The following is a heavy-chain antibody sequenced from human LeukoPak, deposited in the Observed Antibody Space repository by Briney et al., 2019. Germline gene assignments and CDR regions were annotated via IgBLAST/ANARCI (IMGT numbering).Heavy chain of an antibody. CDR3: ARDGGYCSGGSCYSFDL. CDR1: GYSFVGYG. D-gene: IGHD2-15*01. J-gene: IGHJ2*01. V-gene: IGHV1-18*01. CDR2: FNPENGNT. Sequence: ASVKVSCKASGYSFVGYGITWVRQAPGQGLEWMGWFNPENGNTNYAQKVQGRVTMTADTSTSTSYMELRSLRSDDTAVYYCARDGGYCSGGSCYSFDLWGRGTLVTVSS.